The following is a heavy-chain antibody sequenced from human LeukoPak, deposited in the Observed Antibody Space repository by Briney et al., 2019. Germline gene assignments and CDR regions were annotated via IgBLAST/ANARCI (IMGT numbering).Heavy chain of an antibody. CDR2: FYKGDST. Sequence: PGGSLRLSCAASGFSVSNSYMYWVRQAPGKGLEWVSFFYKGDSTYYAESVRSRFTISRDNSKNTLYLLMNSLIPEDTAVYYCAREVVSSPSFFDSWGQGTLVTVSS. V-gene: IGHV3-53*01. CDR3: AREVVSSPSFFDS. J-gene: IGHJ4*02. CDR1: GFSVSNSY. D-gene: IGHD2-15*01.